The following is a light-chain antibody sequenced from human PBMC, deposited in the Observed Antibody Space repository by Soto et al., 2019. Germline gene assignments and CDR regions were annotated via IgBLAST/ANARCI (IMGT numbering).Light chain of an antibody. CDR3: SSYTSSSTNV. V-gene: IGLV2-14*01. Sequence: QSALTQPASVSGSAGQAITFSCTGTSSDVGGYNYVSWYQQHPGKAPKLMIYDVSNRPSGVSNRFSGSKSGNTASLTISGLQAEDEADYYCSSYTSSSTNVFGTGTKVTVL. CDR1: SSDVGGYNY. J-gene: IGLJ1*01. CDR2: DVS.